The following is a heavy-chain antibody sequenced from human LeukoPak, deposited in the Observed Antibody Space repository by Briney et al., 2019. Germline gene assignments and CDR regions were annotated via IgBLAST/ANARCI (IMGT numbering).Heavy chain of an antibody. CDR2: IYYTGST. Sequence: SETLSLTCTVSGGSISSSYWSWVRQPPGQRLEFIGYIYYTGSTNYNPSLKSRVTISVDTSKNQFSLKLSSVTAADTAVYYCARARGDYAPFDYWGQGTLVTVSS. CDR3: ARARGDYAPFDY. CDR1: GGSISSSY. D-gene: IGHD4-17*01. J-gene: IGHJ4*02. V-gene: IGHV4-59*12.